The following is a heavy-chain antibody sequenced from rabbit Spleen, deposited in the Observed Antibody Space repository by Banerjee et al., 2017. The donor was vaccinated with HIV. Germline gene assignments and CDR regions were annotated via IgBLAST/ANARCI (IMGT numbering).Heavy chain of an antibody. J-gene: IGHJ4*01. CDR1: RFSFNNNYY. V-gene: IGHV1S40*01. CDR3: ARDLVAVIGWNFNL. D-gene: IGHD1-1*01. CDR2: IHAGDSGST. Sequence: QSLEESGGDLVKPGASLTLTCTASRFSFNNNYYICWVRQAPGKGLEWIACIHAGDSGSTVYASWAKGRFIMSRTSSTTVTLQMTSLTAADTATYFCARDLVAVIGWNFNLWGQGTLVTVS.